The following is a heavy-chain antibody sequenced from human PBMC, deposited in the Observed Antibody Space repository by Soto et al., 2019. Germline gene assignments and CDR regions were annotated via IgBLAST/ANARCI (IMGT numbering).Heavy chain of an antibody. CDR1: GFTFTDYA. CDR2: IDASGGYT. J-gene: IGHJ4*02. V-gene: IGHV3-23*01. Sequence: EVQLLESGGGLLQPGRSLRLSCAASGFTFTDYAMSWVRQAPGKGLEWVSLIDASGGYTYYVDSVKGRFTISRDNSRNTLYLQMNSLRAEDTAVYYCAKDPKAGPPYYFDYWGQGSLVTVSS. CDR3: AKDPKAGPPYYFDY. D-gene: IGHD6-13*01.